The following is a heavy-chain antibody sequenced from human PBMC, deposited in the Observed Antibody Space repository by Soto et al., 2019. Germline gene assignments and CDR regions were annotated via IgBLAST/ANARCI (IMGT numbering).Heavy chain of an antibody. J-gene: IGHJ6*02. CDR2: ISYDGSNK. D-gene: IGHD1-26*01. Sequence: PGGSLRLSCAASGFTFSSYAMHWVRQAPGKGLEWVAVISYDGSNKYYADSVKGRFTISRDNSKNTLYLQMNSLRAEDTAVYYCASRWELLRNYYGMDVWGQGTTVTVSS. V-gene: IGHV3-30-3*01. CDR3: ASRWELLRNYYGMDV. CDR1: GFTFSSYA.